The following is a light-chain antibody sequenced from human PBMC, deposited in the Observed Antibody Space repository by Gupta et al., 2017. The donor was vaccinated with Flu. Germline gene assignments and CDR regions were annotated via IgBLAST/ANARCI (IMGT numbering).Light chain of an antibody. CDR1: SSNIGSNY. CDR3: AAGDDSLSAWV. Sequence: QSVLTQPPSASGTPGQRVTISCSGSSSNIGSNYVYWYQQLPGTAHKPLIYRNNHRPSGVPDRFSGSKSGTSASLAISGLRSEDEADYYCAAGDDSLSAWVFGGGTKLTVL. V-gene: IGLV1-47*01. CDR2: RNN. J-gene: IGLJ3*02.